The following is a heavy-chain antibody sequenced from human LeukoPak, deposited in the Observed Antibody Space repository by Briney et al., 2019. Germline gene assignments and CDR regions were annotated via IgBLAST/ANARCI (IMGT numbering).Heavy chain of an antibody. V-gene: IGHV3-23*01. CDR1: GFTFSNYA. CDR3: AKMNVLTGYYTPNFDF. J-gene: IGHJ4*02. D-gene: IGHD3-9*01. Sequence: GGSLRLSCAASGFTFSNYAMIWVRQAPGKGLEWVSSISGSGSNTYYADSVKGRFTISRDNSKNTLYLQMSSLSAEDTAVYYCAKMNVLTGYYTPNFDFWGQGTLVTVSS. CDR2: ISGSGSNT.